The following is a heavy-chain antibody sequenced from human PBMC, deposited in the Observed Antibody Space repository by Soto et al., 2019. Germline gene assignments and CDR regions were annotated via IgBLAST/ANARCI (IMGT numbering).Heavy chain of an antibody. D-gene: IGHD3-22*01. J-gene: IGHJ4*02. Sequence: PGGSLRLSCAASGFTFSSYGMHWVRQAPGKGLEWVAVISYDGSNKYYADSVKGRFTISRDNSKNTLYLQMNSLRAEDTAVYSCAKDLGGYPLYYFDYWGQGTLVTVS. CDR2: ISYDGSNK. CDR3: AKDLGGYPLYYFDY. CDR1: GFTFSSYG. V-gene: IGHV3-30*18.